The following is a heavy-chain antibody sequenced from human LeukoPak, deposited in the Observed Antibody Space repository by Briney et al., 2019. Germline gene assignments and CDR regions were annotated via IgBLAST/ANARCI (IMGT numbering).Heavy chain of an antibody. CDR2: INSSSIYI. V-gene: IGHV3-21*01. D-gene: IGHD6-13*01. Sequence: GGSLTLSCAASGCTFSSYSMNWVRQAPGKGLEWVSSINSSSIYIYYADSVKGRFTISRDNAKNSLYLQMNSLRAEDTAVYYCARGSRGNIAAAGHFDYWGQGTLVTVSS. CDR1: GCTFSSYS. J-gene: IGHJ4*02. CDR3: ARGSRGNIAAAGHFDY.